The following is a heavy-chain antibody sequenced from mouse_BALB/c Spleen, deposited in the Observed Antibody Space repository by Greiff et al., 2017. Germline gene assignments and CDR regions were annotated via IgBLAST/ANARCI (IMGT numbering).Heavy chain of an antibody. Sequence: QVQLQQPGAELVMPGASVKMSCKASGYTFTDYWMHWVKQRPGQGLEWIGAIDTSDSYTSYNQKFKGKATLTVDESSSTAYMQLSSLTSEDSAVYYCARRDDYDVNFDYWGQGTTLTVSS. D-gene: IGHD2-4*01. CDR3: ARRDDYDVNFDY. CDR2: IDTSDSYT. J-gene: IGHJ2*01. CDR1: GYTFTDYW. V-gene: IGHV1-69*01.